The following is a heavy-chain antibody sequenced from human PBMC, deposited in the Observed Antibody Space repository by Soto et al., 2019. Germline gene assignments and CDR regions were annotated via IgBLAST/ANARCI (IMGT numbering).Heavy chain of an antibody. Sequence: EVQLVESGGGLVQPGGSLRLSCEASGFTLSSYSMNWARQAPGQGLEWVSYIISSSSTIYYADSVKGRFTISRDNAKNSLYLQMNSLRDEDTAVYYCARDNPRSSGWDVWGQGTTVTVSS. V-gene: IGHV3-48*02. CDR2: IISSSSTI. J-gene: IGHJ6*02. CDR1: GFTLSSYS. CDR3: ARDNPRSSGWDV.